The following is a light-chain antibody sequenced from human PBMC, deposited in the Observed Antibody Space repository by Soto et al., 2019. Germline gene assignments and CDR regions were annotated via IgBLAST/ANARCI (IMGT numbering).Light chain of an antibody. CDR1: QGISSY. CDR3: QQLNSYPLT. V-gene: IGKV1-9*01. CDR2: SAS. Sequence: DIQLTQSPSFLSASVGDRVTITCRASQGISSYLAWYQQQPGKAPKLLMYSASTLQSGVPSRFSGSGSGTEFTLTISSLQPEDFATYYCQQLNSYPLTFGQGTKVEI. J-gene: IGKJ1*01.